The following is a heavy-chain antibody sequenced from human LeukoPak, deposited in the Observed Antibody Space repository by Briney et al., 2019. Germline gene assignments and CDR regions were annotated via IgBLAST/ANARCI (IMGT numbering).Heavy chain of an antibody. CDR2: IYYSGTT. CDR1: GGTINNSDYS. Sequence: SETLPLTCTVSGGTINNSDYSCGWIRQPPGKGLEWIGSIYYSGTTYYNPSLKSRVTISVDTSKSQFSLKLSSVTAADTGVYYCARYSSISGWFDPWGQGTLVTVSS. V-gene: IGHV4-39*01. CDR3: ARYSSISGWFDP. J-gene: IGHJ5*02. D-gene: IGHD6-13*01.